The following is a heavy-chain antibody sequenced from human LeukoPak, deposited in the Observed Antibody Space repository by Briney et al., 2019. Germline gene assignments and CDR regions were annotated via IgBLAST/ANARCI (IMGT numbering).Heavy chain of an antibody. CDR2: IYYSGST. CDR3: ARYSGTASETSGWYGLTIDY. CDR1: GGSISSYY. V-gene: IGHV4-39*07. D-gene: IGHD6-19*01. J-gene: IGHJ4*02. Sequence: SETLSLTCTVSGGSISSYYWGWIRQPPGKGLEWIGSIYYSGSTYYNPSLKSRVTISVDTSKNQFSLKLSSVTAADTAVYYCARYSGTASETSGWYGLTIDYWGQGTLVTVSS.